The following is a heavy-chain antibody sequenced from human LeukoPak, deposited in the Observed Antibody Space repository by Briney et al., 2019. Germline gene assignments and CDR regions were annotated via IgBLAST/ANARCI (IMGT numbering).Heavy chain of an antibody. V-gene: IGHV3-49*03. Sequence: GGSLRLSCTASGFTFGDYAMSWFRQAPGKGLEWVGFIRSKAYGGTTEYAASVKGRFTISRDDSKSIAYLQMNSLKTEDTAVYYCTRLGAMIVVVEAFDIWGQGTMVTVSS. CDR3: TRLGAMIVVVEAFDI. CDR1: GFTFGDYA. J-gene: IGHJ3*02. D-gene: IGHD3-22*01. CDR2: IRSKAYGGTT.